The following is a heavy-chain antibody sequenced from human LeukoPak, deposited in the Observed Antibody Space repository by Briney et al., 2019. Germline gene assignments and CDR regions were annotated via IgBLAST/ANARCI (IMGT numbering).Heavy chain of an antibody. J-gene: IGHJ4*02. CDR3: AKDPWVAAAHVPLDY. CDR2: ISGSGGST. V-gene: IGHV3-23*01. Sequence: GGSLRLSRAASGFTFSSYAKSWVRQAPGKGLEWVSAISGSGGSTYYADSVKGRFTISRDNSKNTLYLQMNSLRAEDTAVYYCAKDPWVAAAHVPLDYWGQGTLVTVSS. CDR1: GFTFSSYA. D-gene: IGHD6-13*01.